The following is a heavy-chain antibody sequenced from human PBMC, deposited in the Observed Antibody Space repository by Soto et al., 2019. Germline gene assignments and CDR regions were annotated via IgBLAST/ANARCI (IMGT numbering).Heavy chain of an antibody. J-gene: IGHJ4*02. CDR3: ARGGVSTRTFDY. D-gene: IGHD3-3*01. V-gene: IGHV5-51*01. Sequence: ESLKISWNVSVCNFAFYWSAWVRQMPGKGLGLIGIIYPSDSDTRYRPSFQGQVTISAYKSISSAYLQWSSLRASDTAMYYCARGGVSTRTFDYWGQGTPVTVSS. CDR1: VCNFAFYW. CDR2: IYPSDSDT.